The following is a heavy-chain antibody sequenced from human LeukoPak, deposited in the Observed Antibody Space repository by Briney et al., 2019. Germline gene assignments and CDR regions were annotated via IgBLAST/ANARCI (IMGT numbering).Heavy chain of an antibody. V-gene: IGHV1-69*13. Sequence: ASVKVSCKASGYTFTGYYMHWVRQAPGQGLEWMGGIIPIFGTANYAQKFQGRVTITADESTSTAYMELSSLRPEDTAVYYCARDCCGYSYGPLDYWGQGTLVTVSS. CDR3: ARDCCGYSYGPLDY. CDR2: IIPIFGTA. D-gene: IGHD5-18*01. J-gene: IGHJ4*02. CDR1: GYTFTGYY.